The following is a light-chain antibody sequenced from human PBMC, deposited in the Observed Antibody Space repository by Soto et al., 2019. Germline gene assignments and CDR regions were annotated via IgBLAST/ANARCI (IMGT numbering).Light chain of an antibody. CDR3: SSYAGTLVV. V-gene: IGLV2-8*01. J-gene: IGLJ2*01. CDR1: SSDVGGYNY. CDR2: EVS. Sequence: QSVLTQPPSASGSPGQSVTISCTRTSSDVGGYNYVSWYQQHPGKAPKLMIYEVSKRPSGVPDRFSGSKSGNTASLTVSGLQAEDEADYYCSSYAGTLVVFGGGTQLTVL.